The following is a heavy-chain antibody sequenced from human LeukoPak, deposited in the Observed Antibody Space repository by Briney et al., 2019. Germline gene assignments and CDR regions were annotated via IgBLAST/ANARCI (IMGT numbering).Heavy chain of an antibody. CDR2: INSDGSTT. CDR1: GFTFSSYW. CDR3: ARGNYYGQDY. J-gene: IGHJ4*02. Sequence: GGSLRLSCGASGFTFSSYWMHWVRQAPGKGLVWISRINSDGSTTSYADSVKGRFTISRDNAKNTLYLQMSSLRAEDTAVYYCARGNYYGQDYWGQGTLVTVSS. V-gene: IGHV3-74*01. D-gene: IGHD3-10*01.